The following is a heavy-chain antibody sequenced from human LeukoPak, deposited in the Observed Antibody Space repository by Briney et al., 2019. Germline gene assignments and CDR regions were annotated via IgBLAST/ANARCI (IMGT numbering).Heavy chain of an antibody. D-gene: IGHD3-10*01. Sequence: GGSLRLSCAASGFTFDDYAMHWVRQAPGKGLEWVSGISWNSGSIGYADSVKGRFTISRDNAKNSLYLQMNSLRAEDTALYYCAKDWDYYYGSGSYFDYWGQGTLVTVSS. CDR2: ISWNSGSI. CDR1: GFTFDDYA. V-gene: IGHV3-9*01. CDR3: AKDWDYYYGSGSYFDY. J-gene: IGHJ4*02.